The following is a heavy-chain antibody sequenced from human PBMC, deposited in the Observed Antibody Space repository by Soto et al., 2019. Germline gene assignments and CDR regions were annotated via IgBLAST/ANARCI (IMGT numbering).Heavy chain of an antibody. CDR3: TTGFSVSRHDHK. CDR1: GFIYSNAW. V-gene: IGHV3-15*07. Sequence: PGGSLRLSCAASGFIYSNAWMNWVRQAPGKGLEWVGRIKTKGEGGATDYAAPVKGRFTISGDDSKNTLYLQMNSLKTEDTGVYYCTTGFSVSRHDHKWGRGTLVTVSS. CDR2: IKTKGEGGAT. J-gene: IGHJ4*02. D-gene: IGHD3-3*01.